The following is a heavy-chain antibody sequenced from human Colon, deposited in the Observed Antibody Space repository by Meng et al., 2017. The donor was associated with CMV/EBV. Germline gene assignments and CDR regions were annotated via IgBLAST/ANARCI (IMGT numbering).Heavy chain of an antibody. J-gene: IGHJ4*02. V-gene: IGHV1-2*02. CDR3: ARDRAILTWFEGSDI. CDR1: AYTFSDYY. Sequence: VQVVQPGAEWKQPRASVKGSCNAFAYTFSDYYMHWVRQTPGQGLEWMGWINPNSGFTNYAQNFLGRVTMPEDTSIGTAYMELNWLTSDDTAVYYCARDRAILTWFEGSDIWGQGTLVTVSS. D-gene: IGHD3-10*01. CDR2: INPNSGFT.